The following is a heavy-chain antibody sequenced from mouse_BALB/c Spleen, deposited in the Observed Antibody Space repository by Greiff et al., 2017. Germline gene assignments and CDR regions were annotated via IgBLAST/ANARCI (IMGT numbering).Heavy chain of an antibody. V-gene: IGHV1S137*01. CDR1: GYTFTDYA. J-gene: IGHJ4*01. D-gene: IGHD2-4*01. Sequence: VKLVESGAELVRPGVSVKISCKGSGYTFTDYAMHWVKQSHAKSLEWIGVISTYYGDASYNQKFKGKATMTVDKSSSTAYMELARLTSEESAIYYDASEYDDCDGYYAMDYWGQGTSVTVSS. CDR2: ISTYYGDA. CDR3: ASEYDDCDGYYAMDY.